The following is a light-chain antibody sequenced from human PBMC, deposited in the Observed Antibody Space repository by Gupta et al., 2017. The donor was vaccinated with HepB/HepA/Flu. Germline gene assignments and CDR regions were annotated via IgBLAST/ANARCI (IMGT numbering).Light chain of an antibody. CDR3: CSYAGAYSDV. Sequence: QSALTQPPSVSGSPGPSVTISCTGTSSDVGNYYYVSWYQQHPGKAPKVILYDVSKRPAGVPGRFSGSKSGNTASLTISGPQDDEEADYYCCSYAGAYSDVFGTGTKVTVI. J-gene: IGLJ1*01. V-gene: IGLV2-11*01. CDR2: DVS. CDR1: SSDVGNYYY.